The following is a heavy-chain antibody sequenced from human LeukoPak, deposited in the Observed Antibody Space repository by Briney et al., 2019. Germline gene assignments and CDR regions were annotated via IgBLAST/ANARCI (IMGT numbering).Heavy chain of an antibody. D-gene: IGHD2/OR15-2a*01. CDR3: AKDPRRILGSFEI. CDR1: GFTSNTYG. Sequence: GGSLRLSCADSGFTSNTYGMSWVSQAQGKGLEWVSGISGSSRNTYYADSVKGRFTISRDTSKNTLYLQMSSLRAEDTAVYYCAKDPRRILGSFEIWGQGTMVSVS. V-gene: IGHV3-23*01. CDR2: ISGSSRNT. J-gene: IGHJ3*02.